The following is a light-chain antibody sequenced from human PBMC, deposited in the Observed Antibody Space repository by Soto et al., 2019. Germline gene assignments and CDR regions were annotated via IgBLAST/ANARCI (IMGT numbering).Light chain of an antibody. CDR3: QQYNKWPPLT. CDR2: ASS. J-gene: IGKJ4*01. V-gene: IGKV3-15*01. Sequence: VITQSPATLSVSPGERITLSCRAIQSVSGNLALYQQKPGQAPSLLIYASSLGATGITARFSGSGSGTDFTLTISSLQSEDFAVYYCQQYNKWPPLTFGGGTKVDI. CDR1: QSVSGN.